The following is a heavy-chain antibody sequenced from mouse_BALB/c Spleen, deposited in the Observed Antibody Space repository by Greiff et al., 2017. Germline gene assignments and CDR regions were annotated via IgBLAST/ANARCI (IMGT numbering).Heavy chain of an antibody. J-gene: IGHJ4*01. CDR2: ISSGGGNT. V-gene: IGHV5-9*03. CDR3: ARYGNYYDSYYYAMDY. D-gene: IGHD2-4*01. Sequence: EVKLVESGGGLVKPGGSLKLSCAASGFTFSSYTMSWVRQTPEKRLEWVATISSGGGNTYYPDSVKGRFTISRDNAKNNLYLQMSSLRSEDTALYYCARYGNYYDSYYYAMDYWGQGTSVTVSS. CDR1: GFTFSSYT.